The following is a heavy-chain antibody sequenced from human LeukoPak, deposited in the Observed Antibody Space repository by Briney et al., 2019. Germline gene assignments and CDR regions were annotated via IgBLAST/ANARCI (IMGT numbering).Heavy chain of an antibody. CDR3: AKDVGPAYFFAY. D-gene: IGHD1-26*01. J-gene: IGHJ4*02. Sequence: GGSLRLSCAASGFTFSSYGMHWVRQAPGKGLEWVAFIRYDGSNKYYADSVKGRFTISRDNSKNTLYLQMNSLRAEDTAVYYCAKDVGPAYFFAYWGQGTPVTVSS. CDR2: IRYDGSNK. V-gene: IGHV3-30*02. CDR1: GFTFSSYG.